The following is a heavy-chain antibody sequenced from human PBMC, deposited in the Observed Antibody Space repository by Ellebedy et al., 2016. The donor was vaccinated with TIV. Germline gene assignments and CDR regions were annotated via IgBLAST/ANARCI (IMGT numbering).Heavy chain of an antibody. Sequence: GESLKISCAVSGFTFSSYEMNWVRQAPGKGLEWVSYISGSASVTAYADSVKGRLTISRDNARTSLYLQMNSLRVDETAMYYCARSYGARTSGPWGQGTLVTVSS. CDR3: ARSYGARTSGP. D-gene: IGHD3-16*01. V-gene: IGHV3-48*03. J-gene: IGHJ5*02. CDR1: GFTFSSYE. CDR2: ISGSASVT.